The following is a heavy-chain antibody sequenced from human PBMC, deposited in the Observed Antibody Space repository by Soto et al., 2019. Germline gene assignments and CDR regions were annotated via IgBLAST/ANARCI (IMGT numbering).Heavy chain of an antibody. CDR1: GFTFSNFD. CDR3: AREAFSRNGRYFDY. D-gene: IGHD2-8*01. Sequence: QIQLVESGGDLVQPGGSLRLSCAASGFTFSNFDITWIRQAPGKGLEWVATSGSSLDYADSVKGRFTVSRDNTKKFLYLQLSSLRAEDTAVYYCAREAFSRNGRYFDYWGPGTLVTVSS. V-gene: IGHV3-11*01. J-gene: IGHJ4*02. CDR2: TSGSSL.